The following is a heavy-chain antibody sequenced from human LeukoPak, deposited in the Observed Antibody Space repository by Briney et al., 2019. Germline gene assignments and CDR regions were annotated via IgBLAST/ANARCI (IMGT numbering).Heavy chain of an antibody. CDR1: GGSFSGYY. J-gene: IGHJ4*02. CDR3: ARDVHYSSGWYGY. V-gene: IGHV4-34*01. Sequence: SETLSLTCAVYGGSFSGYYWSWIRQPPGKGLEWIGEINHSGSTNYNPSLKSRVTISVDTSKNQFSLKLSSVTAADTAVYYCARDVHYSSGWYGYWGQGTLVTVS. D-gene: IGHD6-19*01. CDR2: INHSGST.